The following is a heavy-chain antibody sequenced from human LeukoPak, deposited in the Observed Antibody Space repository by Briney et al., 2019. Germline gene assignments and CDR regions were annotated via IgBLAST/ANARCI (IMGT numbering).Heavy chain of an antibody. CDR1: GGSISSSNW. V-gene: IGHV4-4*02. Sequence: SGTLSLTCAVSGGSISSSNWWSWVRQPPGKGLEWIGEIYHGGSTYYNPSLKSRVAMSVDRSRNQFSLQLSSVTAADTAVYYCAKGEDHGSGTVHFASWGQGTLVTVSS. CDR2: IYHGGST. J-gene: IGHJ4*02. D-gene: IGHD3-10*01. CDR3: AKGEDHGSGTVHFAS.